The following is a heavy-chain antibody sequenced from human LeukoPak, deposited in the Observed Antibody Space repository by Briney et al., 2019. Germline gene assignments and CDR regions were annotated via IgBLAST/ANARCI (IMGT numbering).Heavy chain of an antibody. D-gene: IGHD6-13*01. CDR2: IFYSGST. CDR1: GGSLSPYY. V-gene: IGHV4-59*01. J-gene: IGHJ4*02. Sequence: SQTLSLTCTVSGGSLSPYYWSWIRQPPGKGLEWIGYIFYSGSTNYSPSLKSRVTISVDTSKNQFSLKLRSVTAADTAVYYCARSHSSNWDTHFDYWGQGTLVTDSS. CDR3: ARSHSSNWDTHFDY.